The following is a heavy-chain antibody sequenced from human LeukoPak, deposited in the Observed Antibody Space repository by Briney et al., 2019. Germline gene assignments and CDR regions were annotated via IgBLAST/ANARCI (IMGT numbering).Heavy chain of an antibody. CDR2: INPNSGGT. J-gene: IGHJ4*02. Sequence: GASVKVSCKASGYTFTYNYIHWVRQAPGQGLEWMGWINPNSGGTSYAQRFQGRVTMTRDTSITTAYMELRSLRSDDTAVYYCARDSLDSSGMDFAFWGQGTLVTVSS. CDR1: GYTFTYNY. CDR3: ARDSLDSSGMDFAF. V-gene: IGHV1-2*02. D-gene: IGHD3-22*01.